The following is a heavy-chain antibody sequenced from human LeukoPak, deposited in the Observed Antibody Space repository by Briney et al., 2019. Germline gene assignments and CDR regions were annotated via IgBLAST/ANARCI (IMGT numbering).Heavy chain of an antibody. Sequence: SETLSLTCTVSGDSISNYYWSWIRQPPGKGLELIGYIYYTGSTNYNPSLKGRVTISLDTSKNQFSLKLSSVNAADTAVYYCTRHARYYDSSGYYASFDYWGQGTLVTVSS. D-gene: IGHD3-22*01. CDR2: IYYTGST. V-gene: IGHV4-59*08. CDR1: GDSISNYY. CDR3: TRHARYYDSSGYYASFDY. J-gene: IGHJ4*02.